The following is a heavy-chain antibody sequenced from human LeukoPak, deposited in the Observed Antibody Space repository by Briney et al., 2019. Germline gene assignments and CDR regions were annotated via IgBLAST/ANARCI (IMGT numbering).Heavy chain of an antibody. CDR2: ISGSGDTT. CDR1: GFTFSTYA. J-gene: IGHJ4*02. Sequence: GGSLRLSCAASGFTFSTYAMSWVRQAPGKGLEWVSTISGSGDTTSYADSVKGRFTISKDNSKNTLYLQVNSLRAEDTAVYYCARRRDYFDYWGQGTLVTVSS. V-gene: IGHV3-23*01. CDR3: ARRRDYFDY.